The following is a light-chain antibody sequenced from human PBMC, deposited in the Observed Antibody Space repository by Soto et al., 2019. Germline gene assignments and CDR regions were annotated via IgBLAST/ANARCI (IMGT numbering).Light chain of an antibody. Sequence: DIQMTQSPSSLSASVGDRVTITCRASQSISSYLNWYQQKPGKAPKLLIYAASSLQSGVPSRFSGSGSRTDFTLTISSLQPEDFATYYCQQSYSTFGQGTRLEIK. J-gene: IGKJ5*01. CDR3: QQSYST. CDR1: QSISSY. CDR2: AAS. V-gene: IGKV1-39*01.